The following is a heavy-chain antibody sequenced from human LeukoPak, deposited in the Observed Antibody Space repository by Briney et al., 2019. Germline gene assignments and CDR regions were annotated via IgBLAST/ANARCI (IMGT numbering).Heavy chain of an antibody. V-gene: IGHV3-7*01. CDR1: GFTFRSYW. CDR3: AREGSYYDFWSAKRMYYYYYMDV. Sequence: GGSLRLSCAASGFTFRSYWMSWVRQAPGKGLEWVANIKQDGSEKYYVDSVKGRFTISRDNAKNSLYLQMNSLRAEDTAVYYCAREGSYYDFWSAKRMYYYYYMDVWGKGTTVTVS. J-gene: IGHJ6*03. D-gene: IGHD3-3*01. CDR2: IKQDGSEK.